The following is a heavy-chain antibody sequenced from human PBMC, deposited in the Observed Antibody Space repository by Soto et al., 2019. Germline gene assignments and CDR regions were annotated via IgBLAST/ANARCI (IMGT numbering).Heavy chain of an antibody. D-gene: IGHD3-22*01. J-gene: IGHJ4*02. CDR1: GFIFSNYG. V-gene: IGHV3-48*02. CDR3: AGALLLGGSSGWGFNY. Sequence: EVQLVESGGGLVQPGGSLRLSCAASGFIFSNYGMHWVRQAPGTGLEWISYVGASATSRYYAESVKGRFTISRDNAKNSLYLQMTSLRDDDTAVYYCAGALLLGGSSGWGFNYWGQGSLVTVSS. CDR2: VGASATSR.